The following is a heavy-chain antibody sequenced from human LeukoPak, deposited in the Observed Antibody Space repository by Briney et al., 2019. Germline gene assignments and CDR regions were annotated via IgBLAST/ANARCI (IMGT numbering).Heavy chain of an antibody. CDR3: AREDIVATIDLDY. V-gene: IGHV3-21*01. Sequence: GGSLRLSCAASGFTFSSYSMNWVRQAPGKGLEWVSFISSSSSYIYYADSVKGRFTISRDNAKNSLYLQINSLRAEDTAVYYCAREDIVATIDLDYWGQGTLVTVSS. CDR1: GFTFSSYS. J-gene: IGHJ4*02. CDR2: ISSSSSYI. D-gene: IGHD5-12*01.